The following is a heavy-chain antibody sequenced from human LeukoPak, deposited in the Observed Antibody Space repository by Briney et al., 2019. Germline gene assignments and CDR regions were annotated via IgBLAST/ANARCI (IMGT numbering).Heavy chain of an antibody. J-gene: IGHJ6*02. CDR3: AKDLPAAYDWNYEGGMDV. V-gene: IGHV3-23*01. CDR1: GFTFSSCA. Sequence: GGSLRLSCAASGFTFSSCAMSWVRQAPGKGLEWVSAISGSGGSTYYADSVKGRFTISRDNSKNTLYLQMNSLRAEDTAVYYCAKDLPAAYDWNYEGGMDVWGQGTTVTVSS. CDR2: ISGSGGST. D-gene: IGHD1-7*01.